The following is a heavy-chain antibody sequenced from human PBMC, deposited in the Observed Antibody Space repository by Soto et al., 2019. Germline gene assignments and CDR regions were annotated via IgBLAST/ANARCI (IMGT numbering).Heavy chain of an antibody. CDR3: ARDYQVAVPSAPGIYYYYYYMDV. V-gene: IGHV3-74*01. CDR2: INSDGSST. J-gene: IGHJ6*03. Sequence: VGSLRLSCAASGFTFSSYCMHWVRQAPGKGLVWVSRINSDGSSTSYADSVKGRFTISRDNAKNTLYLQMNSLRAEDTAVYYCARDYQVAVPSAPGIYYYYYYMDVWGKGTTVTVS. CDR1: GFTFSSYC. D-gene: IGHD6-19*01.